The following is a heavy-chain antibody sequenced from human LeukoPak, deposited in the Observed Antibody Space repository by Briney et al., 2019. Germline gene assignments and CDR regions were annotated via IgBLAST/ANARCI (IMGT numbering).Heavy chain of an antibody. Sequence: PGGSLRLSCAASGFTFSSYWMSWVRQAPGKGLEWVANIKQGGSGKYYVDSVKGRFTISRDNAKNSLYLQMNSLRAEDTAVYYCARDPLYSGSYYQDYWGQGTLVTVSS. CDR3: ARDPLYSGSYYQDY. CDR2: IKQGGSGK. D-gene: IGHD1-26*01. CDR1: GFTFSSYW. V-gene: IGHV3-7*01. J-gene: IGHJ4*02.